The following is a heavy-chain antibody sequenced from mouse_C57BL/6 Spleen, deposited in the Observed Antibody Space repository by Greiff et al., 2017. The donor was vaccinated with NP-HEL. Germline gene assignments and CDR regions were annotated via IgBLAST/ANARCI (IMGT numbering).Heavy chain of an antibody. V-gene: IGHV1-52*01. CDR3: AKSLYYGSVGFAY. D-gene: IGHD1-1*01. CDR1: GYTFTSYW. J-gene: IGHJ3*01. Sequence: VQLQQPGAELVRPGSSVKLSCKASGYTFTSYWMHWVKQRPIQGLEWIGNIDPSDSETHYNQKFKDKATLTVDKSSSTAYMQLSSLTSEDSAVYYCAKSLYYGSVGFAYWGQGTLVTVSA. CDR2: IDPSDSET.